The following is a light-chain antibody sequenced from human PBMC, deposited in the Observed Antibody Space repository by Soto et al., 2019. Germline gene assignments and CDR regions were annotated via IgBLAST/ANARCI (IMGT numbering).Light chain of an antibody. CDR2: RTS. J-gene: IGKJ1*01. Sequence: DIQLTQSPSTLSASVGDKVTITCRASESVDNWLAWYQQKPGEAPHLLIYRTSILQSGVPSRFSGGGSGTEFTLTISSLQPEDLAKYYCQQYGHYSRTFGQGTKVEI. CDR3: QQYGHYSRT. V-gene: IGKV1-5*03. CDR1: ESVDNW.